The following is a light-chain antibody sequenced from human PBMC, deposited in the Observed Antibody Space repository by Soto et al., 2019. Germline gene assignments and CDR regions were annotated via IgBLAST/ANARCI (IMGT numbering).Light chain of an antibody. CDR2: DAS. CDR3: QQRQYWPPIT. CDR1: QSVSSD. V-gene: IGKV3-11*01. Sequence: EIVLTQSPGTLSLSPGERATLSCRASQSVSSDLAWYQQKPGQAPRLLIFDASNRATGIPARFIGSGSGTDFTLTISSLEPEDFAVYYCQQRQYWPPITFGQGTRLEIK. J-gene: IGKJ5*01.